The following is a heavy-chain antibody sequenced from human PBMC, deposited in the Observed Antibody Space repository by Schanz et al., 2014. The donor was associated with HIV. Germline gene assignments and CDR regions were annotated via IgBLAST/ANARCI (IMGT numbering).Heavy chain of an antibody. Sequence: QVQLVESGGGLVKPGGSLRLSCAASRFTFSSYGMHWVRQAPGKGLEWVAVISYDGSNKYYADSVKGRFTISRDNSKNTLFLQMNSLRAEDTAVYFCARDVAGCSGTSCYSDAFDIWGQGTLVTVSS. J-gene: IGHJ3*02. CDR3: ARDVAGCSGTSCYSDAFDI. CDR2: ISYDGSNK. V-gene: IGHV3-30*03. CDR1: RFTFSSYG. D-gene: IGHD2-2*01.